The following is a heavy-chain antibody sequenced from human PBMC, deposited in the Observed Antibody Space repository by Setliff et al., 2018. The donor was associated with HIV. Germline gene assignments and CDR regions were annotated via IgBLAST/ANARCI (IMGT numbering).Heavy chain of an antibody. CDR1: GYSISTNGW. V-gene: IGHV4-28*05. D-gene: IGHD4-4*01. Sequence: SETLSLTCAVSGYSISTNGWWGWIRQPPGKGLAWIGYSSNSGKIYYDPSLNSRVTLSADTSKNQLSLKLTSVTAEDTGVYYCARTVPHSAAQDAFDIWGQGTVVTVSS. CDR3: ARTVPHSAAQDAFDI. CDR2: SSNSGKI. J-gene: IGHJ3*02.